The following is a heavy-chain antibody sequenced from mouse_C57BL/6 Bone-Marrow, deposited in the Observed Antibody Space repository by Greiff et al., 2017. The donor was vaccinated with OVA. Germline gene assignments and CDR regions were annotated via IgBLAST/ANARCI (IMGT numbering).Heavy chain of an antibody. CDR1: GFTFSSYG. Sequence: EVQVVESGGDLVKPGGSLKLSCAASGFTFSSYGMSWVRQTPDKRLEWVATISSGGSYTYYPDSVKGRFTISRDNAKNTLYLQMSSLNSEDTAMYYCARHAPAWFAYWGQGTLVTVSA. CDR2: ISSGGSYT. J-gene: IGHJ3*01. V-gene: IGHV5-6*01. CDR3: ARHAPAWFAY.